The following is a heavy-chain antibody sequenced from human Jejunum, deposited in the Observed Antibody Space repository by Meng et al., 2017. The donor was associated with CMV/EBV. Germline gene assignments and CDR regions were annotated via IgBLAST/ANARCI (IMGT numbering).Heavy chain of an antibody. J-gene: IGHJ4*02. CDR2: ISGYNGNT. V-gene: IGHV1-18*01. D-gene: IGHD6-19*01. CDR3: ARDRNVPGNSEFDY. CDR1: GYTFTNYV. Sequence: QGQLGQSGAEVKKPGASVKVSCKASGYTFTNYVINWVRQAPGQGLEWMGWISGYNGNTNYAQNFQGRITLTTDTSTSTAYMELRSLRSDDTAVYYCARDRNVPGNSEFDYWGQGTLVTVSS.